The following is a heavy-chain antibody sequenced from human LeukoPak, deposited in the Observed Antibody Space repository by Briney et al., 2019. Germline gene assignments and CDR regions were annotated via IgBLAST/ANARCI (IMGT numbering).Heavy chain of an antibody. V-gene: IGHV4-34*01. CDR1: GGSFNNYY. CDR3: ARVGSRVDYYYYYMDV. D-gene: IGHD3-10*01. Sequence: SETLSLTCGVYGGSFNNYYWSWIRQPPGKGLEWIGEINHSGSTKSNPSLKSRVTISVDTSKNQFSLNLTSVTAADTAVYYCARVGSRVDYYYYYMDVWGKGTTVTVSS. J-gene: IGHJ6*03. CDR2: INHSGST.